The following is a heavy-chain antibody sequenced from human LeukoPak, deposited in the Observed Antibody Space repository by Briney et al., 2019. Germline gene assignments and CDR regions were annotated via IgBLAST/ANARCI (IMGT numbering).Heavy chain of an antibody. CDR1: ALSFSSYA. CDR3: AKFFLPYLAGGTGSR. D-gene: IGHD3-10*01. CDR2: TSGSGEIT. V-gene: IGHV3-23*01. Sequence: GESLRLSCAASALSFSSYAMSWVRQAQGMWLEWVSSTSGSGEITYYADSLEGRFTISRDNSKNTLYLQMNSLRAEDTALFYCAKFFLPYLAGGTGSRWGQGTLVTVSS. J-gene: IGHJ4*02.